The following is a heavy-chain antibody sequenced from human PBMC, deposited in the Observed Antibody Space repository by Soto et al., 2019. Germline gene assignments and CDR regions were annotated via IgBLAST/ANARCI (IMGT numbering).Heavy chain of an antibody. CDR1: GFTFGSYA. CDR2: ISGSGGST. CDR3: AKGKIKLQPVPFDY. V-gene: IGHV3-23*01. D-gene: IGHD6-6*01. J-gene: IGHJ4*02. Sequence: SXRHSCASSGFTFGSYAMSWVRQAPVNGLEWVSAISGSGGSTYYADSVKGRFTISRDNSKNTLYLQMNSLRAEDTAVYYCAKGKIKLQPVPFDYWGQGTLVTVSS.